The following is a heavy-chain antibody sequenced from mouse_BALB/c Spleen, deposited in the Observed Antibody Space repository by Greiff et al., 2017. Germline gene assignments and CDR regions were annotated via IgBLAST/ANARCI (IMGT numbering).Heavy chain of an antibody. CDR1: GFSLTSYG. V-gene: IGHV2-2*02. CDR3: TRNYLRYYAMDY. J-gene: IGHJ4*01. CDR2: IWSGGST. Sequence: VQLQQSGPGLVKPSQSLSITCTVSGFSLTSYGVNWVRQSPGKGLEWLGVIWSGGSTDYNAAFISTLSISNDNSKSPDFFKMNSLQANDTAKYYRTRNYLRYYAMDYWGQGTSVTVSS. D-gene: IGHD5-1*01.